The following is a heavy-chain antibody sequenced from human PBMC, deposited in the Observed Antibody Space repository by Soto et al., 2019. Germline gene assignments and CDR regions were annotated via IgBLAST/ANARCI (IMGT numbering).Heavy chain of an antibody. CDR2: INAGNGNT. Sequence: ASVKVSCKASGYTFTGYAMHWVRQAPGQRLEWMRWINAGNGNTKYSQKFQGRVTITRDTSASTAYMELSSLSSEDTAVYYCARDRGAAAGTRYYYGMDVWGQGTTVTVSS. D-gene: IGHD6-13*01. CDR3: ARDRGAAAGTRYYYGMDV. CDR1: GYTFTGYA. J-gene: IGHJ6*02. V-gene: IGHV1-3*01.